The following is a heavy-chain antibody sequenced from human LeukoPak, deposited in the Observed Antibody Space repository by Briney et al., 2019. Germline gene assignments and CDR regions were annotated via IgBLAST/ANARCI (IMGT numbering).Heavy chain of an antibody. D-gene: IGHD4-11*01. V-gene: IGHV3-21*01. J-gene: IGHJ6*03. CDR1: GFTFSSSS. CDR3: TRVEETATTAAIIRKYSYYYYYMDV. CDR2: ISSGSSYK. Sequence: GGSLRLSCAASGFTFSSSSMNWVRQAPGKGLEWVSSISSGSSYKHYADSVKGRFTISRDNAKNSLYLQMSSLRAEDTAVYYCTRVEETATTAAIIRKYSYYYYYMDVWGKGNTVTVSS.